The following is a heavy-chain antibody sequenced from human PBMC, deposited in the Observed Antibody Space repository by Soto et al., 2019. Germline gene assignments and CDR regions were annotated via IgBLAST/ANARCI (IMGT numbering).Heavy chain of an antibody. D-gene: IGHD3-22*01. V-gene: IGHV1-2*04. Sequence: GASVKVSCKASGYTFTGYYMHWVRQAPGQGLEWMGWINPNSGGTNYAQKFQGWVTMTRDTSISTAYMELSRLRSDDTAVYYCARVGFTYYYDSSGSGPLFDYWGQGTLVTVSS. CDR2: INPNSGGT. CDR1: GYTFTGYY. CDR3: ARVGFTYYYDSSGSGPLFDY. J-gene: IGHJ4*02.